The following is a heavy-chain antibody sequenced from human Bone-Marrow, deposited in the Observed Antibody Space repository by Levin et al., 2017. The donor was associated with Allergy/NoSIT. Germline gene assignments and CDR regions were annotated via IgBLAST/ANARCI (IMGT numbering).Heavy chain of an antibody. D-gene: IGHD1-26*01. CDR1: GFTFSSYG. V-gene: IGHV3-23*01. Sequence: AGGSLRLSCAASGFTFSSYGMSWVRQAPGKGLEWVSGSSNSGKSTYYADSVRGRFTISRDNAKNTLYLQMNSLRAEDTAVYYCAKVWGGATLGDFDIWGQGTMVTVSS. J-gene: IGHJ3*02. CDR3: AKVWGGATLGDFDI. CDR2: SSNSGKST.